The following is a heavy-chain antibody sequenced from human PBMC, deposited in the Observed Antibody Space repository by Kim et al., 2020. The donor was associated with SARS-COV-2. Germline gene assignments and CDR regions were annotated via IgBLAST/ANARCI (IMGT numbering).Heavy chain of an antibody. V-gene: IGHV3-21*01. CDR3: ARDGKLLWFGELSYYYYYYMDV. D-gene: IGHD3-10*01. Sequence: GGSLRLSCAASGFTFSSYSMNWVRQAPGKGLEWVSSISSSSSYIYYADSVKGRFTISRDNAKNSLYLQMNSLRAEDTAVYYCARDGKLLWFGELSYYYYYYMDVWGKGTTVTVSS. CDR2: ISSSSSYI. J-gene: IGHJ6*03. CDR1: GFTFSSYS.